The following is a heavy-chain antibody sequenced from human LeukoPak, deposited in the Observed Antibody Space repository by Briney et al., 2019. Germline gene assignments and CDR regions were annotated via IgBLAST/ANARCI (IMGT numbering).Heavy chain of an antibody. Sequence: PGGSLRLSCAASGFTFSSYAMSWVRQAPGKGLEWVSSITGSGASTYYADSVKGRFTISRDNSKNTLYLQMNSLRAEDTAVYYCAKRPSLYFDYWGQGTLVTVSS. CDR1: GFTFSSYA. V-gene: IGHV3-23*01. CDR3: AKRPSLYFDY. J-gene: IGHJ4*02. D-gene: IGHD6-6*01. CDR2: ITGSGAST.